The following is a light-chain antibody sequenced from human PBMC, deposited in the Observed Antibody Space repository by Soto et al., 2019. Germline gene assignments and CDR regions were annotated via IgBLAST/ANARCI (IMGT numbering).Light chain of an antibody. CDR1: SSNIGAGYD. CDR2: GNI. CDR3: QSYDGSLSGSVV. J-gene: IGLJ2*01. Sequence: HSVLTQPPSVSGAPGQRVTISCTGSSSNIGAGYDIHWYQQLPGTAPKLLIYGNINRPSGVPDRFSGSKSGTSASLAITGLQAEDEADYYCQSYDGSLSGSVVFGGGTKLTVL. V-gene: IGLV1-40*01.